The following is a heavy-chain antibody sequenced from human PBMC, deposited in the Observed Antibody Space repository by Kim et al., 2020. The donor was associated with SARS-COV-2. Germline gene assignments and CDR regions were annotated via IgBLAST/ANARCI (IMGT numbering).Heavy chain of an antibody. D-gene: IGHD6-19*01. Sequence: SLKSRVTISVDTSKNQFSLKLSSVTAADTAVYYCARHRTPYSSGWTDFDYWGQGTLVTVSS. CDR3: ARHRTPYSSGWTDFDY. J-gene: IGHJ4*02. V-gene: IGHV4-39*01.